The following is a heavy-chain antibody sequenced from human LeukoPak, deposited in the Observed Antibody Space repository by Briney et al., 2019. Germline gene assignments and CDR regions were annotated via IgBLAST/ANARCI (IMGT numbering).Heavy chain of an antibody. CDR2: INHSGST. J-gene: IGHJ5*02. D-gene: IGHD1-26*01. CDR3: ARGGRDNWFDP. V-gene: IGHV4-34*01. CDR1: GGSFSGYY. Sequence: SETLSLTCAVYGGSFSGYYWSWIRQPPGKGLEWIGEINHSGSTNYNPSLKSRVTISVDTSKNQFSLKLRSVTAADTAVYYCARGGRDNWFDPWGQGTLVTVSS.